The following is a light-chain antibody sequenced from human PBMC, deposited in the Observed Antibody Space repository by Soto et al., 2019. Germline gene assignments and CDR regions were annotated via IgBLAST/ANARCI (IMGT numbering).Light chain of an antibody. J-gene: IGKJ4*01. CDR2: AAS. V-gene: IGKV1-27*01. CDR1: QGIRNY. CDR3: QKYNSAPPLT. Sequence: DIQMTQSPSSLSASVGDRVNITCRASQGIRNYLAWYQQKPGKVPTLLIYAASTLQSGVPSRFGGSGSGTDFTLTISSLQPEDVATYYRQKYNSAPPLTFGGGTKVEIK.